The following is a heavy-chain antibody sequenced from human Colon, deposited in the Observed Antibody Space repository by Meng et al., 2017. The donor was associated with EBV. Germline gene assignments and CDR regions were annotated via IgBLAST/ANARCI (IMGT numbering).Heavy chain of an antibody. J-gene: IGHJ4*02. CDR2: VSHPGSA. V-gene: IGHV4-34*01. CDR1: GGSFSGYV. CDR3: ARVPTTGYKDH. D-gene: IGHD3-9*01. Sequence: QVLLQQWGAGLLKPSETLSLTGTVNGGSFSGYVWSWVRQPPGKGMEWIGEVSHPGSANYNPSLKSRVTISVDASEKQFSLRLTSVTAADSAVYYCARVPTTGYKDHWGQGTLVTVSS.